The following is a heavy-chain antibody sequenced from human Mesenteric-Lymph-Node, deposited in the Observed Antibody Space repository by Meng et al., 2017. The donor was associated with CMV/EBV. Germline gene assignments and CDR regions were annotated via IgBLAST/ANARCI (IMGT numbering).Heavy chain of an antibody. J-gene: IGHJ4*02. D-gene: IGHD6-19*01. CDR2: IRYDGNLE. V-gene: IGHV3-30*04. CDR3: AREGAVAGFDY. Sequence: GGSLRLSCAASGFVFRTYAMHWVRQAPGKGLEWVAIIRYDGNLEYYADSVKGRFSISRDNSKNTLYLQLNSLRAEDTAVYYCAREGAVAGFDYWGQGTLVTVSS. CDR1: GFVFRTYA.